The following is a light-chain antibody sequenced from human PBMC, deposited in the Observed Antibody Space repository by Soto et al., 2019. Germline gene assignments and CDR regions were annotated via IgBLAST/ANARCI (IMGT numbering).Light chain of an antibody. V-gene: IGLV2-14*01. Sequence: QSALTQPASVSGSPGQSIPISCPGTSSDVGGYNDVTWYQQHPGKVPKLIIYEVRNRPSGVAPRFSGSKSGNMASLTISGLLAEDEADYYCMSRTSTVTFVFGTGTKVTVL. CDR3: MSRTSTVTFV. CDR1: SSDVGGYND. J-gene: IGLJ1*01. CDR2: EVR.